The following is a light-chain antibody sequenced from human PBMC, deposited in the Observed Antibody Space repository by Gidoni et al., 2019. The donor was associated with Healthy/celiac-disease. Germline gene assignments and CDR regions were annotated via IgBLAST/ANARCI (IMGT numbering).Light chain of an antibody. CDR1: QSISSY. Sequence: DIQRTQPPSSLSASVGDRVTITCRESQSISSYLNLYQQKPGKSPKLLIYAASSLQSGVPSRFSDSGSGTDFTLTISSLQPEDFATYYCQQSHSTPRAFGQGTKVEIK. CDR2: AAS. V-gene: IGKV1-39*01. J-gene: IGKJ1*01. CDR3: QQSHSTPRA.